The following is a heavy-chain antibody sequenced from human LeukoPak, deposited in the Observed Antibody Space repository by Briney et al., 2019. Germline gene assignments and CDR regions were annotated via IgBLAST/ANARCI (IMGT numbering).Heavy chain of an antibody. V-gene: IGHV4-59*01. CDR1: GGSISDYN. CDR3: ASLAGIVADNWFDP. CDR2: MYNSGST. Sequence: SETLSLTCIVSGGSISDYNWNWIRQPPGKGLEWIGYMYNSGSTNNNPSLKSRVTISVDKSKNQFSLKLSSVTAADTAVYYCASLAGIVADNWFDPWGQGTLVTVSS. J-gene: IGHJ5*02. D-gene: IGHD6-25*01.